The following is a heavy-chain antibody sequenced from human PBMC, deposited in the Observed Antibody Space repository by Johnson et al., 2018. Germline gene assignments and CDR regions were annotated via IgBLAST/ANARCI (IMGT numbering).Heavy chain of an antibody. CDR3: AREKGEFWSSYSYHSHFRDV. CDR1: GFPFSDYW. CDR2: IKADGSET. D-gene: IGHD3-3*01. V-gene: IGHV3-7*01. J-gene: IGHJ6*04. Sequence: EVQLVESGGALVQPGGSLRLSCVGSGFPFSDYWMTWVRQSPGKGLEWVANIKADGSETYYVGSVKGRFSISRDNAKKSLFLQMSSLRAEDTDVYYCAREKGEFWSSYSYHSHFRDVWGKGTTVTVSS.